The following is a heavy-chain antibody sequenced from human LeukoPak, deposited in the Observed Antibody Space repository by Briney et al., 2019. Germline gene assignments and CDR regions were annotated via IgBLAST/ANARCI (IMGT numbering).Heavy chain of an antibody. CDR2: ITNSGNSK. V-gene: IGHV3-48*01. CDR3: ARGPGNPTRNDY. Sequence: PGGSLRLSCAASEFTFSSYSMNWVRQAPGKGLEWVSYITNSGNSKSYADSVKGRFTISRDNAESSLYLQMNSLRVEDTGVYYCARGPGNPTRNDYWGQGTLVTVSS. CDR1: EFTFSSYS. J-gene: IGHJ4*02.